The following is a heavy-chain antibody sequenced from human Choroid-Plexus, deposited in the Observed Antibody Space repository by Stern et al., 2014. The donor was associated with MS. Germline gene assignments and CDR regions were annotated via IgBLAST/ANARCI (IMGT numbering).Heavy chain of an antibody. D-gene: IGHD2/OR15-2a*01. V-gene: IGHV3-30*18. J-gene: IGHJ5*02. CDR3: AKDRQYLTYFFDH. CDR2: VSYDGSNK. CDR1: GFTFGSCA. Sequence: VQLVESGGGVVQPGRPLRLPWVASGFTFGSCAMHWVRQAPGKGPQRVAGVSYDGSNKYYADSVKGRFTISRDNSQNTLYMQMSSLRPEDTAVYYCAKDRQYLTYFFDHWGQGSLVTVSS.